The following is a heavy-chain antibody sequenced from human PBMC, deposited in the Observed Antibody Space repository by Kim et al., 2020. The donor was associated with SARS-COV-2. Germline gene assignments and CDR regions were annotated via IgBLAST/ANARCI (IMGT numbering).Heavy chain of an antibody. CDR3: ARSAPFWSGHYLDF. CDR2: INPYSGDT. CDR1: GYTFTDYY. Sequence: ASVKVSCKASGYTFTDYYIHWVRQAPGQGLEWMGWINPYSGDTTYAQKFQGRVTMTRDTSISTPYVELSSLRSDDTAVYYCARSAPFWSGHYLDFWGQGT. D-gene: IGHD3-3*01. J-gene: IGHJ4*02. V-gene: IGHV1-2*02.